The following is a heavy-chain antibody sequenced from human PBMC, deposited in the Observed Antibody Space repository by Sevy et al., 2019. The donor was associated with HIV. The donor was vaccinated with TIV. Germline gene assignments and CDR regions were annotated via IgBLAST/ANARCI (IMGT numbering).Heavy chain of an antibody. CDR3: ERYSLSWIQSFDC. D-gene: IGHD5-18*01. J-gene: IGHJ4*02. CDR1: GFTFSSYN. Sequence: GGSLRLSCAASGFTFSSYNMNWVRQAPGKGLEWVSYISSSSSTIYYADSVKGRFTISRDNAKNSLYLQMKSLRAEDTAVYYGERYSLSWIQSFDCWGQGTLVTVSS. V-gene: IGHV3-48*01. CDR2: ISSSSSTI.